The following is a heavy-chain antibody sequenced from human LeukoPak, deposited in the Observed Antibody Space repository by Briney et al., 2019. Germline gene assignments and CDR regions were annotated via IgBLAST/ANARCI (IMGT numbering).Heavy chain of an antibody. CDR2: SRNRANSYTT. CDR3: ARDQYDTWSRRGNFDS. J-gene: IGHJ4*02. CDR1: GFTFSDYY. V-gene: IGHV3-72*01. D-gene: IGHD3-3*01. Sequence: GGSLRLSCAVSGFTFSDYYMDWVRQAPEKGLEWVGRSRNRANSYTTEYAASVKGRFTISRDDSKNSLYLQMNSLRVEDTAVFYCARDQYDTWSRRGNFDSWGQGTLVIVSS.